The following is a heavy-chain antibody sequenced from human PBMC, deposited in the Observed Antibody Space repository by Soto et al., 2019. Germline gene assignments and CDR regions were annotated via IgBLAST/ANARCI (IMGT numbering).Heavy chain of an antibody. D-gene: IGHD3-22*01. J-gene: IGHJ5*02. CDR1: GYRFTSYW. CDR3: ARKDKSGYFNWFDP. Sequence: LGESLKISCRTSGYRFTSYWIAWVRQMPGKGLEWMGIIFPSDSDTRYSPSFLGQVTISADRSTSTVFLQWASLKASDTAVYFCARKDKSGYFNWFDPWGQGTLVTVSS. V-gene: IGHV5-51*01. CDR2: IFPSDSDT.